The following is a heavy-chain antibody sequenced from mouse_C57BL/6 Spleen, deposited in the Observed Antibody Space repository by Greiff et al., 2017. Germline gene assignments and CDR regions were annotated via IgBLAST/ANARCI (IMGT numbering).Heavy chain of an antibody. CDR3: ARTLTEAWFAY. J-gene: IGHJ3*01. CDR2: IHPNSGST. V-gene: IGHV1-64*01. Sequence: QVHVKQPGAELVKPGASVKLSCKASGYTFTSYWMHWVKQRPGQGLEWIGMIHPNSGSTNYNEKFKSKATLTVDKSSSTAYMQLSSLTSEDSAVYYCARTLTEAWFAYWGQGTLVTVSA. CDR1: GYTFTSYW.